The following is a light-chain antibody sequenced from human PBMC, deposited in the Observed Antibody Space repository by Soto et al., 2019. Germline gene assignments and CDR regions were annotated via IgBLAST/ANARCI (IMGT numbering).Light chain of an antibody. Sequence: DIVMTQSPDSLAVSLGDRATITCNSSQSVLYSSNNKNYLAWYQQKPGQPPKLLIYWASTRESGVPDRFSGSGSGTDFTLTISSLQAEDVAVYYCQQYYSTPNFGQGTRLEIK. CDR3: QQYYSTPN. J-gene: IGKJ5*01. CDR1: QSVLYSSNNKNY. V-gene: IGKV4-1*01. CDR2: WAS.